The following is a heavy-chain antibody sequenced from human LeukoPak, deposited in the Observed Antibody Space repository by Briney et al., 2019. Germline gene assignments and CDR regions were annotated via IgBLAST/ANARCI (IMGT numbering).Heavy chain of an antibody. J-gene: IGHJ4*02. CDR3: ARGGYCSGGNCYGYFDY. Sequence: QPGGSLRLSCAASGFTVSNNYMSWVRQAPGKGLEWVSVIYSGGTTYYADSVKGRFTISRDNCKNTLYLLMNSLRAEDTAVYYCARGGYCSGGNCYGYFDYWGQGTLVTVSS. D-gene: IGHD2-15*01. V-gene: IGHV3-66*01. CDR1: GFTVSNNY. CDR2: IYSGGTT.